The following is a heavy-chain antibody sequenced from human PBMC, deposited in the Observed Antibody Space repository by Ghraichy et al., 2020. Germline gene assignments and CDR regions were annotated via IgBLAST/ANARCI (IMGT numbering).Heavy chain of an antibody. CDR1: GYTLTELS. CDR2: FDPEDGET. Sequence: ASVKVSCKVSGYTLTELSMHWVRQAPVKGLEWMGGFDPEDGETIYAQKFQGRVTMTEDTSTDTAYMELSSLRSEDTAVYYCATVVGQWLVLGAFDIWGQGTMVTVSS. D-gene: IGHD6-19*01. J-gene: IGHJ3*02. V-gene: IGHV1-24*01. CDR3: ATVVGQWLVLGAFDI.